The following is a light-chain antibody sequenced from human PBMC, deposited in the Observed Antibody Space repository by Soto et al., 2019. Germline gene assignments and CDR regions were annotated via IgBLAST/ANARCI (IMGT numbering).Light chain of an antibody. Sequence: EIVLTQSPASLSLSPGERAILSCRASQSVSSYLAWYQQKPGQAPRLLIYDASNRATGIPPRFSGSGSGTDFTLTISSLEPEDFAVYYCQQRYNWPPAFGQGTRLEIK. CDR3: QQRYNWPPA. V-gene: IGKV3-11*01. J-gene: IGKJ5*01. CDR2: DAS. CDR1: QSVSSY.